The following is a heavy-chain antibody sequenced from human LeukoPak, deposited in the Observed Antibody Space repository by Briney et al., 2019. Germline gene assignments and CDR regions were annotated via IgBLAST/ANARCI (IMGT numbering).Heavy chain of an antibody. J-gene: IGHJ3*02. Sequence: PGGSLRLSCAASGFTVSSNYMSWVRQAPGKGLEWVSVIYSGGSTYYADSVKGRFTISRDNSKNTVYLQMNSLRAEDTAVYYCARDVRGPEGYCSGGSCYAFDIWGQGTMVTVSS. CDR3: ARDVRGPEGYCSGGSCYAFDI. CDR2: IYSGGST. V-gene: IGHV3-53*01. CDR1: GFTVSSNY. D-gene: IGHD2-15*01.